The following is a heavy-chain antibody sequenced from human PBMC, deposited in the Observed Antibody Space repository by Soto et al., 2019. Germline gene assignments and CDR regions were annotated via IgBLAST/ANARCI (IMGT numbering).Heavy chain of an antibody. D-gene: IGHD5-18*01. CDR2: ISAYNGNT. CDR1: GYTFTSYG. Sequence: QVQLVQSGAEVKKPGASVKVSCKASGYTFTSYGISWVRQAPGQGLEWMGWISAYNGNTNYAQKLQGRVTMTTDTATSTAYVELRSLRSDDTAVYYCARDSGYSYGWGYYGMDVWGQGTTVTVSS. J-gene: IGHJ6*02. CDR3: ARDSGYSYGWGYYGMDV. V-gene: IGHV1-18*01.